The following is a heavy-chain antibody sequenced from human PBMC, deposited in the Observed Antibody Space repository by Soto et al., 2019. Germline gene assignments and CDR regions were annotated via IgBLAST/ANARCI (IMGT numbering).Heavy chain of an antibody. CDR1: GGTFSSFT. Sequence: QVQLVQSGAEVKKPGSSVKVSCKASGGTFSSFTISWVRQAPGQGLEWMGGIIPIYGTANYAQKFQGRVTITADASTRTAYMELSSLRSEDTAVYYCATDRRAEWESYYNYAMDVWGQGTTVTVAS. CDR3: ATDRRAEWESYYNYAMDV. CDR2: IIPIYGTA. J-gene: IGHJ6*02. D-gene: IGHD1-26*01. V-gene: IGHV1-69*01.